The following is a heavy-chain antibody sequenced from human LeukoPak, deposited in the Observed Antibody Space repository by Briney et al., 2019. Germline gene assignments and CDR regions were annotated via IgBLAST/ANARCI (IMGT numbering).Heavy chain of an antibody. CDR1: GYTFTRYY. CDR3: ARGPYRYFDY. V-gene: IGHV1-46*01. J-gene: IGHJ4*02. D-gene: IGHD5-18*01. Sequence: ASVKVSCKASGYTFTRYYIHWVRQAPGQGPEWMGIINPSGGSTTYTQKFQGRVTVTGDTSTSTVYMELSSLRSEDTAVYYCARGPYRYFDYWGQGTLVTVSS. CDR2: INPSGGST.